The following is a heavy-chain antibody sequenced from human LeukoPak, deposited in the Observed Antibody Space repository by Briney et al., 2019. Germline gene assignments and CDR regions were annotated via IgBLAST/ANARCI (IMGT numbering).Heavy chain of an antibody. CDR2: IYYSGST. CDR3: ARDRGYWWFDP. Sequence: SETLSLTCTVSGGSIRSYYWSWIRQPPGKGLEWIGYIYYSGSTNYNPSLKSRVTISVDTSKNQLSLKLSSVTAADTAVYYCARDRGYWWFDPWGQGTLVTVSS. J-gene: IGHJ5*02. CDR1: GGSIRSYY. D-gene: IGHD3-22*01. V-gene: IGHV4-59*01.